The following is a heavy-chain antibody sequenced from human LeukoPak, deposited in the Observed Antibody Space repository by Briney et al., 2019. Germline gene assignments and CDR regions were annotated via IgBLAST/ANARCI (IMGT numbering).Heavy chain of an antibody. J-gene: IGHJ4*02. D-gene: IGHD6-19*01. CDR3: ARVQFSSGSLDY. CDR2: IYHSGST. V-gene: IGHV4-4*02. CDR1: GGSISSSNW. Sequence: PSQTLSLTCAVSGGSISSSNWWSWVRQPPGKGLEWIGEIYHSGSTNYNPSLKSRVTISVDKSKNQFSLRLNSVTAADTAVYYCARVQFSSGSLDYWGXGTLVTVSS.